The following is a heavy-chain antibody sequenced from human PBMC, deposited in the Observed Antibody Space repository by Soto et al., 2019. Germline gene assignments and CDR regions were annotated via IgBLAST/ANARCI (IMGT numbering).Heavy chain of an antibody. CDR1: GYPFTAFD. V-gene: IGHV1-8*01. Sequence: QVQLVQSGAEVKKPGASVKVSCEASGYPFTAFDINWVRQAAGQGLEWMGWMNPSSGDSAFAQRFQDRITMTRTTSISTAYMELSRLTSDDTAVYYCVRQLGGVATPGDDYWGQGTLVTVSS. D-gene: IGHD6-6*01. J-gene: IGHJ4*02. CDR2: MNPSSGDS. CDR3: VRQLGGVATPGDDY.